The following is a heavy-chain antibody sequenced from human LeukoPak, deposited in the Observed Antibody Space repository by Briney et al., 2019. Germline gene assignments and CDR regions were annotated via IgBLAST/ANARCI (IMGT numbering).Heavy chain of an antibody. V-gene: IGHV1-18*01. CDR3: AREPGLARSTFFDY. J-gene: IGHJ4*02. CDR2: ISAFNGNT. Sequence: GASVKVSCKASGGTFSSYAISWVRQAPGQGLEWMGWISAFNGNTNYAQKFRGRVTMTTEASTSTAYMELRSLRSDDTAFYYCAREPGLARSTFFDYWGQGTLVTVST. D-gene: IGHD3-16*01. CDR1: GGTFSSYA.